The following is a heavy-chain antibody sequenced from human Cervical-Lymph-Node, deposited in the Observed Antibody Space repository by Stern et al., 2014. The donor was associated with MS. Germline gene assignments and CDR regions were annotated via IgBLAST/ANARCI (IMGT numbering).Heavy chain of an antibody. V-gene: IGHV4-59*01. Sequence: QVQLQESGPGLVKPSETLSLTCTVSGGSISSYYWSWIRQPPGKGLEWIGYIYYSGSTNYNPSLKSRVTISVDTSKNQFSLKLSSVTAADTAVYYCARVRGGDYNDYWGQGTLVTVSS. CDR1: GGSISSYY. CDR2: IYYSGST. J-gene: IGHJ4*02. CDR3: ARVRGGDYNDY. D-gene: IGHD2-21*01.